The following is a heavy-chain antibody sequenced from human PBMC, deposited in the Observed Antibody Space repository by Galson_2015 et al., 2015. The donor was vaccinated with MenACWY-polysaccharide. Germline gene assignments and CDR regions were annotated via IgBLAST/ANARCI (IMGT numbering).Heavy chain of an antibody. V-gene: IGHV4-59*01. CDR1: GGSIPPYY. CDR2: ISYSGNT. Sequence: LSLSCPVSGGSIPPYYWNWIRPPPGQGLEWIGYISYSGNTKYNPSLNSRVTMSVDASKNQFSLRLNSVTAADTAVYYCARAAGFYGTRGNSEYFQHCGQGTLVTVSS. CDR3: ARAAGFYGTRGNSEYFQH. D-gene: IGHD2-2*01. J-gene: IGHJ1*01.